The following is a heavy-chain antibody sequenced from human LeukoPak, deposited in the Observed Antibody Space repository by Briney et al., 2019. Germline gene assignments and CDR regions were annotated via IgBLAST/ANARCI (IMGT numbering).Heavy chain of an antibody. CDR2: IYTSGST. J-gene: IGHJ4*02. CDR1: GGSSSSYY. V-gene: IGHV4-4*07. CDR3: ARDENSGSFDY. Sequence: SETLSRTCTVSGGSSSSYYWSWIRQPAGNGLEWIGRIYTSGSTNYNPSLKSRVTISVDTSKNQFSLKLSSVTAADTAVYYCARDENSGSFDYWGQGTLVTVSS. D-gene: IGHD1-26*01.